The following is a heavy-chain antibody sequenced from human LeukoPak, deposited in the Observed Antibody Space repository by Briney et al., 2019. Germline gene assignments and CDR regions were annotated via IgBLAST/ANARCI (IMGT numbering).Heavy chain of an antibody. J-gene: IGHJ5*02. CDR2: IYYSGST. CDR1: GGSISSYY. CDR3: ARTILTGYHPHLNWFDP. Sequence: PSETLSLTCTVSGGSISSYYWSWIRQPPGKGLEWIGYIYYSGSTNYNPSLKSRVTISVDTSKNQFSLKLSSVTAADTAVYYCARTILTGYHPHLNWFDPWGQGTLVTVSS. D-gene: IGHD3-9*01. V-gene: IGHV4-59*08.